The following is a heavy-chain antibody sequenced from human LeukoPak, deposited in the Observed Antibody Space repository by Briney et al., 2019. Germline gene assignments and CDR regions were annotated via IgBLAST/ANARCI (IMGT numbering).Heavy chain of an antibody. V-gene: IGHV1-2*02. D-gene: IGHD3-9*01. CDR3: AREGGYDILTGYQDY. J-gene: IGHJ4*02. CDR2: INPNNGDT. CDR1: GYIFTTYF. Sequence: ASVKVSCRASGYIFTTYFIHWVRQAPGQGLEWMGWINPNNGDTNYVQKFQGRVTMTRDTSISTAYMELTRLRSDDTAVYYCAREGGYDILTGYQDYWGQGTLVTVSS.